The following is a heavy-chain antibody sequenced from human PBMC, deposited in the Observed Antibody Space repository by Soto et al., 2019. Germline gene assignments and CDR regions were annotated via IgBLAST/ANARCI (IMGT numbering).Heavy chain of an antibody. J-gene: IGHJ6*02. CDR3: ARGVHWTIFGVVTHGMDV. Sequence: QVQLVESGGGVVQPGRSLRLSCAASGFTFSSYGMHWVRQAPGKGLEWVAVIWYDGSNKYYADSVKGRFTISRDNSKNTLYVQMNSLRAEDTAVYYCARGVHWTIFGVVTHGMDVWGQGTTVTVSS. CDR2: IWYDGSNK. CDR1: GFTFSSYG. V-gene: IGHV3-33*01. D-gene: IGHD3-3*01.